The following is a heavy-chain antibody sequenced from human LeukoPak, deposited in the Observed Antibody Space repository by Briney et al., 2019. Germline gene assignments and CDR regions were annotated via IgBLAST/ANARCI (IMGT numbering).Heavy chain of an antibody. D-gene: IGHD3-3*01. CDR1: GGSFSGYY. J-gene: IGHJ4*02. CDR2: INHSGST. CDR3: ARSDYDFWSGSILGFDY. V-gene: IGHV4-34*01. Sequence: SETLSLTCAVYGGSFSGYYWSWIRQPPGKGLEWIGEINHSGSTNYNPSLKSRVTISVDTSKNQFSLKLSSVTAADTAVYYRARSDYDFWSGSILGFDYWGQGTLVTVSS.